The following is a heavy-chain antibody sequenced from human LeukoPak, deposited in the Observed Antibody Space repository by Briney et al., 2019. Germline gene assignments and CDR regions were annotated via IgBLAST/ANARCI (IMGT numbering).Heavy chain of an antibody. Sequence: PGGSLRLSCAASGFTFRGYWMTWVRQAPGKGLEWVANIKQDGSEKHYVDSVKGRFTISRDNSKNTLYLQMNSLRAEDTAVYYCAKDQRSIAVAGYFDYWGQGTLVTVSS. CDR1: GFTFRGYW. D-gene: IGHD6-19*01. CDR3: AKDQRSIAVAGYFDY. J-gene: IGHJ4*02. CDR2: IKQDGSEK. V-gene: IGHV3-7*03.